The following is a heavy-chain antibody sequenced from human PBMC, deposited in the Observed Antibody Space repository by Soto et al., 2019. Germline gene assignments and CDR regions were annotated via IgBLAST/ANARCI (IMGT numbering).Heavy chain of an antibody. D-gene: IGHD3-10*01. Sequence: QVQLVQSGAEVKKPGASVKVSCKASGYTFTSYGISWVRQAPGQGLEWMGWISAYNGNTNYAQKLQGRVTMTTDTSTRTAYMELRSLRSDDTAVYYCARDTWFGELLSTGCDYWGQGTLVTVSS. J-gene: IGHJ4*02. CDR1: GYTFTSYG. CDR2: ISAYNGNT. V-gene: IGHV1-18*01. CDR3: ARDTWFGELLSTGCDY.